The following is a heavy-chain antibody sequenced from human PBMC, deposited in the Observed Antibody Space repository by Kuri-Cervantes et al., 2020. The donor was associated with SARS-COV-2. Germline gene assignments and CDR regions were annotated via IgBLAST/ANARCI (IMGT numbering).Heavy chain of an antibody. CDR1: ETTFPNYD. J-gene: IGHJ4*02. Sequence: ASVKVSCKAPETTFPNYDINWVRQATGQGLEWMGMLKTNSGNTPYAQIFQDRVTMTTDTSTSTAYMELRSLRSDDTAVYYCARGSCSSTSCYFWIFDYWGQGTLVTVSS. V-gene: IGHV1-8*01. D-gene: IGHD2-2*01. CDR3: ARGSCSSTSCYFWIFDY. CDR2: LKTNSGNT.